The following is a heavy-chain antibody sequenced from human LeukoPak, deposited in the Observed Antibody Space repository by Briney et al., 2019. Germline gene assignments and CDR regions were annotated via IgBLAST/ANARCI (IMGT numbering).Heavy chain of an antibody. CDR1: GGSFSNYY. J-gene: IGHJ4*02. CDR2: INHSGSS. CDR3: AKHEYGDLKDFDY. V-gene: IGHV4-34*01. Sequence: PSETLSLTCAVYGGSFSNYYWNWFRQPPGKGLEWIGEINHSGSSDYNPSLKSRVTISVDTSKNQFSLKLTSVTAADTAVYYCAKHEYGDLKDFDYWGQGILVTVSS. D-gene: IGHD4-17*01.